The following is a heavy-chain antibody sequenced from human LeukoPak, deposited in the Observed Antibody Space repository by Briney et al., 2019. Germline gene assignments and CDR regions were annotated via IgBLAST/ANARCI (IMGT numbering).Heavy chain of an antibody. Sequence: GASVKVSCKASGYTFTSYAMHWVRQAPGQRLEWMGWINAGNGNTKYSQKFQGRVTITRDTSASTAYMELSSLRSEDTAVYYCARDRNILRYFDWSDASDIWGQGTMVTVSS. CDR3: ARDRNILRYFDWSDASDI. CDR1: GYTFTSYA. V-gene: IGHV1-3*01. D-gene: IGHD3-9*01. J-gene: IGHJ3*02. CDR2: INAGNGNT.